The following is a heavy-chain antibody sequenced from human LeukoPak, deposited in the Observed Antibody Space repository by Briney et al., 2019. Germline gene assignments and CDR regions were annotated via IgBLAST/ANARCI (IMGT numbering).Heavy chain of an antibody. J-gene: IGHJ4*02. D-gene: IGHD3-10*01. CDR2: ITPSGGIT. CDR1: GYTFTNYY. Sequence: ASVKVSCKASGYTFTNYYLHWVRQAPGHGLEWMGIITPSGGITSYAQKFQGRVTMTRDTSTSTVYMELSSLRSEDTAVYYCARSVEDLHPLDYWGQGTLVTVSS. CDR3: ARSVEDLHPLDY. V-gene: IGHV1-46*01.